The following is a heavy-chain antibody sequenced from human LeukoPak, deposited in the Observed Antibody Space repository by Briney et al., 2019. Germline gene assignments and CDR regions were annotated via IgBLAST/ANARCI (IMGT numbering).Heavy chain of an antibody. Sequence: GGSLRLSCAASGFTFSNACMSWVRQAPGKGREWVGRIKSKTDGGTTDYAAPVKGRFTISRDDSKNTLYLQMNSLKTEDTAVYYCTTLRRQTGLTGYYRGTYYFDYWGQGTLVTVSS. V-gene: IGHV3-15*01. CDR3: TTLRRQTGLTGYYRGTYYFDY. CDR2: IKSKTDGGTT. D-gene: IGHD3-9*01. CDR1: GFTFSNAC. J-gene: IGHJ4*02.